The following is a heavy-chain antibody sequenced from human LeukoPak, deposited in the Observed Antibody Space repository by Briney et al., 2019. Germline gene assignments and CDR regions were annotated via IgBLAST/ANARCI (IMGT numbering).Heavy chain of an antibody. Sequence: SETLYLTCTVSGGSISSYYWSWIRQPPGKGLEWIGYIHYSGSTYYNPSLTSRVTISIDTSKNQFSLRLSSVTAADTAVYYCAREGSRDFWSGPVYYFDYWGQGTLVTVSS. CDR3: AREGSRDFWSGPVYYFDY. V-gene: IGHV4-59*01. CDR1: GGSISSYY. CDR2: IHYSGST. J-gene: IGHJ4*02. D-gene: IGHD3-3*01.